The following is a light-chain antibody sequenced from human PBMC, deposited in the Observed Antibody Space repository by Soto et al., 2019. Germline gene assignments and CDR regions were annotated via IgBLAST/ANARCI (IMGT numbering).Light chain of an antibody. CDR2: EVS. J-gene: IGLJ2*01. Sequence: QSALTRPPSASGSPGQSVTISCTGTSSDVGGYNYVSWYQQHPGKAPKLMIYEVSKRPSGVPDRFSGSKSGNTASLTVSGLQAEDEADYYCSSYAGSNNLVVFGGGTKL. CDR1: SSDVGGYNY. CDR3: SSYAGSNNLVV. V-gene: IGLV2-8*01.